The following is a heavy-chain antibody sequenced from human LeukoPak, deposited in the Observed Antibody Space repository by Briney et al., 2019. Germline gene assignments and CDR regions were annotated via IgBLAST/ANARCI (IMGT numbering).Heavy chain of an antibody. J-gene: IGHJ4*02. CDR2: INPNSGGT. Sequence: ASVKVSCKASGYTFTGYYMHWVRQAPGPGLEWMGWINPNSGGTNYAQKFQGRVTMTRDTSISTAYMVLSRLRSDDTAVYYCARIVPSPGAANYFDYWGQGTLVTVSS. CDR3: ARIVPSPGAANYFDY. D-gene: IGHD2-2*01. CDR1: GYTFTGYY. V-gene: IGHV1-2*02.